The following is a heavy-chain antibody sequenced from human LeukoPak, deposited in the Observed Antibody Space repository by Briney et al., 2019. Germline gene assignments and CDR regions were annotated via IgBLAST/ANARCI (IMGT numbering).Heavy chain of an antibody. V-gene: IGHV3-48*03. Sequence: PGGSLRLSCAASGFTFSSYEMNWVRQAPGKGLEWVSYISSSGSTIYYADSVKGRFTISRDNAKNSLYLQMNSLRAEDTAVYYCARANYDAFDIWGQGTMVTVS. J-gene: IGHJ3*02. CDR3: ARANYDAFDI. CDR2: ISSSGSTI. D-gene: IGHD5-24*01. CDR1: GFTFSSYE.